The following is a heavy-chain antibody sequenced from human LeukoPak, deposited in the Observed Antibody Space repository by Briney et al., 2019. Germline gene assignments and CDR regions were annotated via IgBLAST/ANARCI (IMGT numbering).Heavy chain of an antibody. D-gene: IGHD2-21*02. Sequence: GGSLRLSCAASGFTFSSYTMNWVRQAPGEGLEWVSSIAGSSGYVSYADSVKGRFTIPRDNAKKSLYLQMTSLTAEDTAVYYCARDRGAYCGGDCYLGFDYWGRGTLVTVSS. CDR3: ARDRGAYCGGDCYLGFDY. CDR1: GFTFSSYT. V-gene: IGHV3-21*01. CDR2: IAGSSGYV. J-gene: IGHJ4*01.